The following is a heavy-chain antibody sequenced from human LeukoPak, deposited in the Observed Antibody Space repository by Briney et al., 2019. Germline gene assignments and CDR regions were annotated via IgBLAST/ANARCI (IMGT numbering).Heavy chain of an antibody. V-gene: IGHV1-18*01. D-gene: IGHD3-16*01. CDR3: ALDGGAMVLYYFDY. CDR1: GYTFSNYG. Sequence: ASVKVSCKASGYTFSNYGINWVRQAPGQGLEWMGWISAYNGKTNYAQRFQGRVTMTTDTFTSTAYMELRSLRSDDTAVYYCALDGGAMVLYYFDYWGQGTLVTVSS. CDR2: ISAYNGKT. J-gene: IGHJ4*02.